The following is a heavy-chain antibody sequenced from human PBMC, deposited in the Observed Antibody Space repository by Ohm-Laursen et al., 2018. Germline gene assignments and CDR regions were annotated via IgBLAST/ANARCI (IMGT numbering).Heavy chain of an antibody. CDR1: GGSISNYY. CDR2: IYYSGST. CDR3: ARGLWWFDP. V-gene: IGHV4-59*08. Sequence: GTLSLTCTVSGGSISNYYWSWIRQPPGKGLEWIGYIYYSGSTNYNPSLKSRVTISVDTSKNQFFLKLSSVTAADTALYYCARGLWWFDPWGQGTLVTVSS. J-gene: IGHJ5*02.